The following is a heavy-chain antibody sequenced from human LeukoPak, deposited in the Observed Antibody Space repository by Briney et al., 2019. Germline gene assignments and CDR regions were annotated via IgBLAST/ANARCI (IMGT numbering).Heavy chain of an antibody. CDR1: GFNFSRYW. D-gene: IGHD6-13*01. CDR2: ISSTSSYI. V-gene: IGHV3-21*01. J-gene: IGHJ5*02. CDR3: ARVGIAAAGTYWFDP. Sequence: PGGSLRLSCAASGFNFSRYWMSWVRQAPGKGLEWVSSISSTSSYIYYADSVKGRFTISRDNAKNSLYLQMNSLRAEDTAVYYCARVGIAAAGTYWFDPWGQGTLVTVSS.